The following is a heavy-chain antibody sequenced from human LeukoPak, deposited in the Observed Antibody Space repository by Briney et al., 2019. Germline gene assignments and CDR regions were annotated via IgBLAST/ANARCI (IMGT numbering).Heavy chain of an antibody. CDR1: GGTFSSYA. CDR2: INPIFGTA. V-gene: IGHV1-69*01. Sequence: ASVKVSCKASGGTFSSYAISWVRQAPGQGLEWMGGINPIFGTANYAQKFQGRVTITADESTSTAYMELSSLRSEDTAVYYCARIHCSSTSCFGGLYYYYMDVWGKGTTITVSS. CDR3: ARIHCSSTSCFGGLYYYYMDV. D-gene: IGHD2-2*01. J-gene: IGHJ6*03.